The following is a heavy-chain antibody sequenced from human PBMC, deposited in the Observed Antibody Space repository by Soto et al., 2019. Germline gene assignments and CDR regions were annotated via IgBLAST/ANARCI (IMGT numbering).Heavy chain of an antibody. D-gene: IGHD3-10*01. CDR1: GYTFTNFG. V-gene: IGHV1-18*01. J-gene: IGHJ4*02. Sequence: ASVKVSCKASGYTFTNFGISWVRHAPGQGLEWMGWISHWGKTNYAQKLQGRVTMTTDTSASTAFMELRSLTSDDTAMYFCARDLDGSGSYYTDYWGQGTLVTVSS. CDR2: ISHWGKT. CDR3: ARDLDGSGSYYTDY.